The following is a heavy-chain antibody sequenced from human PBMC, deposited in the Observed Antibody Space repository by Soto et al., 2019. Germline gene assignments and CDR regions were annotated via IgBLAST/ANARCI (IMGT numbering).Heavy chain of an antibody. CDR1: GFTFSNYA. J-gene: IGHJ4*02. CDR2: ITWTGVGT. V-gene: IGHV3-23*01. D-gene: IGHD3-10*01. Sequence: EVQLLESGGGLVQPGGSLRLSCAASGFTFSNYAMSWVRQAPGKGLEWVSTITWTGVGTYYADSVKGRFTISRDNSKNSLFLQMSSLRAEDTAVYYCAKKYHYASGSYVFHFDYWGQGTLVTVSS. CDR3: AKKYHYASGSYVFHFDY.